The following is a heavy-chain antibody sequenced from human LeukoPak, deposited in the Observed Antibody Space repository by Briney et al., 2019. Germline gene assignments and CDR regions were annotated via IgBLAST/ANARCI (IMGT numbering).Heavy chain of an antibody. Sequence: ETLSLTCAVYGGSFSGYYWSWIRQPPGKGLEWVGRIKSKTDGGTTDYAAPVKGRFAISRDDSKNTLYLQMNSLKTEDTAVYYCTTTSGIVGAYYYGMDVWGQGTTVTVSS. CDR3: TTTSGIVGAYYYGMDV. V-gene: IGHV3-15*01. CDR2: IKSKTDGGTT. D-gene: IGHD1-26*01. J-gene: IGHJ6*02. CDR1: GGSFSGYY.